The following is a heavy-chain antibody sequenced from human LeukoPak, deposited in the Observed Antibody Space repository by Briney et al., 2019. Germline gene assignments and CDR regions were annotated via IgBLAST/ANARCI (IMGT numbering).Heavy chain of an antibody. CDR1: GFTFSSYG. Sequence: GGSLRLSCAASGFTFSSYGMHWVRQAPGKGLEWVAVIWYDGSNKYYADSVKGRFTISRDNPKNTLYLQMNSLRAEDTAVYYCARDMGRAWYGPPDYWGQGTLVTVSS. J-gene: IGHJ4*02. CDR2: IWYDGSNK. V-gene: IGHV3-33*01. D-gene: IGHD6-13*01. CDR3: ARDMGRAWYGPPDY.